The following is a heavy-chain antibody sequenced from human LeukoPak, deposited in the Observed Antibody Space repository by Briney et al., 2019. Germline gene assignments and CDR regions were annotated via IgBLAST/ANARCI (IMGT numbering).Heavy chain of an antibody. Sequence: GGSLRLSRAASGFIFSNYWMTWVRQAPGKGLEWVANIKQDGSEKYYVDSVKGRFTISRDNAKNSLYLQMNSLRAEDTAVYYCARLAPYYMDVWGKGTTVTVSS. V-gene: IGHV3-7*01. CDR3: ARLAPYYMDV. CDR1: GFIFSNYW. J-gene: IGHJ6*03. CDR2: IKQDGSEK.